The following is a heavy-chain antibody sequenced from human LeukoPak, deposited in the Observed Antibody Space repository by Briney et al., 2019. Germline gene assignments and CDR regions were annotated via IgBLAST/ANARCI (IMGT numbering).Heavy chain of an antibody. CDR1: GFTFSSYW. D-gene: IGHD3-16*01. Sequence: GGSLRLSCAASGFTFSSYWMSWVRQAPGKGLEWVANIKQDGSEKYYVDSVKGRFTISRDNAKNSLYLQMNSLRAEDTAVYYCARDHSYDYVWGSYEDYWGQGTLVIVSS. CDR3: ARDHSYDYVWGSYEDY. CDR2: IKQDGSEK. V-gene: IGHV3-7*01. J-gene: IGHJ4*02.